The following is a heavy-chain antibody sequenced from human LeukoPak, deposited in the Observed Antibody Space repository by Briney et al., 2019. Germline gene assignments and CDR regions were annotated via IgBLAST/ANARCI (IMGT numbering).Heavy chain of an antibody. CDR1: GGSFSGYY. V-gene: IGHV4-34*01. D-gene: IGHD2-21*02. J-gene: IGHJ4*02. Sequence: SETLSLTRAVYGGSFSGYYWSWIRQPPGKGLEWIGEINHSGSTNYNPSLKSRVTISVDTSKNQFSLKLSSVTVADTAVYYCAKWGPYCVGDYCPALESWGPGTLVTVSS. CDR3: AKWGPYCVGDYCPALES. CDR2: INHSGST.